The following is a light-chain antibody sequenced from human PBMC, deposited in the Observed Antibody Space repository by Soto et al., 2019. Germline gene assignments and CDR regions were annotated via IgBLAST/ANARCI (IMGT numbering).Light chain of an antibody. CDR1: QSVSSSY. CDR2: GAS. J-gene: IGKJ2*01. Sequence: EIVLTQSPGTLSLSPGERATLSCRASQSVSSSYLAWYQQKPGQAPRLLVYGASSRATGIPDRFSGSGSGTDVSITISSLEHADFAVYYCRQYGGSPLVTFGQGTKLEIK. CDR3: RQYGGSPLVT. V-gene: IGKV3-20*01.